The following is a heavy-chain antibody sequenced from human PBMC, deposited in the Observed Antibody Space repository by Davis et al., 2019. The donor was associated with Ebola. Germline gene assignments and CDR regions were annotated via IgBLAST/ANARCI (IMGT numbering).Heavy chain of an antibody. J-gene: IGHJ4*02. CDR2: IWYDGSNQ. Sequence: GESLKISCAGFAFILNDYCMNWVRQSPGKGLEWMAHIWYDGSNQYYADSVEGRFTVSRDNSKNTLYLQMDSLRAEDTAVYYCARGSIWPDYWGQGTLVTVSS. CDR1: AFILNDYC. V-gene: IGHV3-33*08. CDR3: ARGSIWPDY. D-gene: IGHD6-13*01.